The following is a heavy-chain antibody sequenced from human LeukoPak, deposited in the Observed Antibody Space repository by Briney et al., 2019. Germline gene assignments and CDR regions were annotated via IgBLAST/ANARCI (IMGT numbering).Heavy chain of an antibody. Sequence: PSETLSLTCTVSGDSISSYYWSWIRQPPGKGLEWIGYISYSGSTNYSPSLKSRVTISLDTSKNQFSLKLSSVTAADTAVYYCARATFDPWGQGTQVTVSS. CDR2: ISYSGST. CDR3: ARATFDP. J-gene: IGHJ5*02. CDR1: GDSISSYY. V-gene: IGHV4-59*01.